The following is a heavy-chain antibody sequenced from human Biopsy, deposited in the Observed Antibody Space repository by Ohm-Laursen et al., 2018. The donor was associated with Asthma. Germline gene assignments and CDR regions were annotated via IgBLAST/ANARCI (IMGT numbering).Heavy chain of an antibody. CDR2: IWFDGSKK. J-gene: IGHJ6*02. D-gene: IGHD1-26*01. Sequence: SLRLSCSASGFTFTTYGIHWVRQAPGRGLEWVGVIWFDGSKKYYADSVKGRFTISRDNSKKMLYLQMNSLRAEDTAVYYCATNSGAYKNSLGDGLDVWGQGTTVTVYS. CDR3: ATNSGAYKNSLGDGLDV. CDR1: GFTFTTYG. V-gene: IGHV3-33*01.